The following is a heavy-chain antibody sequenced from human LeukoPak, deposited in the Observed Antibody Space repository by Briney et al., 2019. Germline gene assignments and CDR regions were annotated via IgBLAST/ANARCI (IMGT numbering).Heavy chain of an antibody. Sequence: PGGTLRLSCAVSGLTVSSSFMSWVRQAPGKGLEWVAVISYDGSNKYYSDSVKGRFTISRDNSKNTLYLQMNSLRAEDTAVYYCAKDRITMIVVVPFYGMDVWGQGTTVTVSS. D-gene: IGHD3-22*01. V-gene: IGHV3-30*18. CDR2: ISYDGSNK. J-gene: IGHJ6*02. CDR1: GLTVSSSF. CDR3: AKDRITMIVVVPFYGMDV.